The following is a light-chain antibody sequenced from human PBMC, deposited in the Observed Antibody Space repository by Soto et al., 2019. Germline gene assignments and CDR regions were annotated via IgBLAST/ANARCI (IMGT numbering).Light chain of an antibody. CDR2: EVS. V-gene: IGLV2-8*01. J-gene: IGLJ2*01. CDR1: SSDVGAYNY. CDR3: CSYAGSSSLV. Sequence: QSALTQPPSASGSPGQSVTISCTGTSSDVGAYNYVSWYQQHPGKAPKLMIYEVSKRPSGVPDRFSGSKSGNTASLTVSGLQAEDEADYYCCSYAGSSSLVFGGGTKLTVL.